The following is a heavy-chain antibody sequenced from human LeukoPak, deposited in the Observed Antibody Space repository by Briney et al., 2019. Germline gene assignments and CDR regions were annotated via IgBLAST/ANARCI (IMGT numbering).Heavy chain of an antibody. V-gene: IGHV3-7*01. CDR2: IKQDGSEM. D-gene: IGHD6-13*01. CDR1: GFSFGTFW. Sequence: GGSLELSCAASGFSFGTFWMSWVRQAPGKGLEWLATIKQDGSEMYYVDSVKGRFTVSRDNSKNSLHLQMASLRAEDTAVYYCARGGSAVDWGPGTLVTVSS. J-gene: IGHJ4*02. CDR3: ARGGSAVD.